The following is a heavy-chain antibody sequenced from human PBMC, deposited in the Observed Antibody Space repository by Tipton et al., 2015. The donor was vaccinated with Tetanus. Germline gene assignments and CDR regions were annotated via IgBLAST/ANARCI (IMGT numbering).Heavy chain of an antibody. CDR3: ARLREIVSRSGWAFDY. CDR2: ISYSGRT. D-gene: IGHD3-10*01. J-gene: IGHJ4*02. Sequence: GLVKPSETLSLTCIVSGGSMSGSGHYGAWVRQSPGKGLEWIGSISYSGRTYYSPSLKGRVNMSVDTSKKDFSVRLGSVTAADTAVYYCARLREIVSRSGWAFDYWGQGILVTVSS. V-gene: IGHV4-39*02. CDR1: GGSMSGSGHY.